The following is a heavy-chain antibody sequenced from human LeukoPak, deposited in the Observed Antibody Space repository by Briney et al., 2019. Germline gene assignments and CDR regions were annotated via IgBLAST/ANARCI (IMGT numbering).Heavy chain of an antibody. Sequence: PSETLSLTCNVSGGSIVSSNHYWGWIRQPPGKGLEWIGSIYYSGRTYSNPSLKSRVTISVDMYEYQFSLKLNSLTAADTAVYYCARQTDYDILTGTQRGYGMDVWGQGTTVTVSS. J-gene: IGHJ6*02. V-gene: IGHV4-39*01. CDR3: ARQTDYDILTGTQRGYGMDV. CDR2: IYYSGRT. D-gene: IGHD3-9*01. CDR1: GGSIVSSNHY.